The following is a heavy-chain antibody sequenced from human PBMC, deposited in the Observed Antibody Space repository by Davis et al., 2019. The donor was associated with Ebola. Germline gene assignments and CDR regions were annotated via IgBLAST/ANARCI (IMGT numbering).Heavy chain of an antibody. D-gene: IGHD3-16*02. CDR1: GGSISSSDW. Sequence: PGGSLRLSCAVSGGSISSSDWWSWVRQPPGKGLEWIGEIYHSGITNYNPSLKSRVTTSVDKSKNQFSLKLSSVTAADTAVYYCARLGGYRFDPWGQGTLVTVSS. V-gene: IGHV4-4*02. CDR2: IYHSGIT. CDR3: ARLGGYRFDP. J-gene: IGHJ5*02.